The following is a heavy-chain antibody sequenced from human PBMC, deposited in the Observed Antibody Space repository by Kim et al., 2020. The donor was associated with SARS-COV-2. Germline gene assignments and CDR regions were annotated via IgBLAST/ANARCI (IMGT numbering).Heavy chain of an antibody. D-gene: IGHD2-15*01. CDR1: GFSSRNHW. Sequence: GGSLRLSCAVSGFSSRNHWMSWVRQAPGKGLEWVAMKKRDGSEEHYVDSVKGRFTMSRDNANNSVYLQMNSLRSEDTAIYYCAALDSVQVPGGIWGQGTLVTVSS. V-gene: IGHV3-7*01. J-gene: IGHJ4*02. CDR3: AALDSVQVPGGI. CDR2: KKRDGSEE.